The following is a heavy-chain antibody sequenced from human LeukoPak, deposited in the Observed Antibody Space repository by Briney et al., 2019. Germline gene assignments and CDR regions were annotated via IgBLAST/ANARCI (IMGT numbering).Heavy chain of an antibody. CDR1: GYTFTSYY. V-gene: IGHV1-46*01. CDR2: INPSDGST. CDR3: ARDVGVCSSTSCYAGPIDY. D-gene: IGHD2-2*01. Sequence: GASVKVSCKASGYTFTSYYMHWVRQAPGQGLEWMGIINPSDGSTSYAQKFQGRVTMTRDTSTSTVYMELSSLRSEDTAVYYCARDVGVCSSTSCYAGPIDYWGQGTLVTVSS. J-gene: IGHJ4*02.